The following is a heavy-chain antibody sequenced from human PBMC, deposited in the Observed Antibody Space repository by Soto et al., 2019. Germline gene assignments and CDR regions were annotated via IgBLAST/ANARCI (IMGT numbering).Heavy chain of an antibody. J-gene: IGHJ4*02. V-gene: IGHV1-24*01. CDR1: GYTLTELS. CDR3: ARGRAYYDILTGYYNPYYFDY. CDR2: FDPEDGET. Sequence: ASVKVSCKVSGYTLTELSMHWVRQAPGKGLEWMGGFDPEDGETSYAQKFQGRVTMTKNTSISTAYMELSSLRSEDTAVYYCARGRAYYDILTGYYNPYYFDYWGQGTLVTVSS. D-gene: IGHD3-9*01.